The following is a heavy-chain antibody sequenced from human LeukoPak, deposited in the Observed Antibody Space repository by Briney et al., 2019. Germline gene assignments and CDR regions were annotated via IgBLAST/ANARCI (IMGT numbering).Heavy chain of an antibody. J-gene: IGHJ4*02. CDR1: GFTLSDSA. CDR2: ITNKINNYAT. V-gene: IGHV3-73*01. CDR3: TARGRISGTSFDH. D-gene: IGHD1-14*01. Sequence: PGGSLRLSCVVSGFTLSDSAIRWVRQASGKGLEWVGRITNKINNYATAYAASVKGRFTISRDDSRKTAYLQMKSLKSEDTAIYYCTARGRISGTSFDHWGQGTQVTVSS.